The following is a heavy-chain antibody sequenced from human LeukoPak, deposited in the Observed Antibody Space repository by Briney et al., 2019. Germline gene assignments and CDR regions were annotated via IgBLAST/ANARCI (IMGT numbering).Heavy chain of an antibody. D-gene: IGHD2-21*02. CDR2: INPNTAVT. CDR1: GYTFTGYY. V-gene: IGHV1-2*02. Sequence: VASVKVSCKASGYTFTGYYMHWVRQAPGQGLEWMGWINPNTAVTNYAQNFQGRVTMTRDTSISTAYMELSRLRSDDTAVYYCARGHVVTTLDYWGQGTLVTVFS. CDR3: ARGHVVTTLDY. J-gene: IGHJ4*02.